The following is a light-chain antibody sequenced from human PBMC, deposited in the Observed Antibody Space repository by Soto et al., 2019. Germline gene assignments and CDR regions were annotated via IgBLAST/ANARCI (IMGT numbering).Light chain of an antibody. Sequence: DIQMTQSPSSLSAPVGDRVTITCRASQNIGVYLNWYQKEPGKAPKLLIHAASSLHSGVPSTFSGSGSGTDFALTISSLQPEDFATYYCHQTAANPWTFAQGTKVDIK. CDR2: AAS. V-gene: IGKV1-39*01. CDR3: HQTAANPWT. J-gene: IGKJ1*01. CDR1: QNIGVY.